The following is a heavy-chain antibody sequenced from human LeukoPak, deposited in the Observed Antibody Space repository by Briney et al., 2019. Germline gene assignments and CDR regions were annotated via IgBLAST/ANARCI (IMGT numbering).Heavy chain of an antibody. D-gene: IGHD6-19*01. V-gene: IGHV3-48*03. CDR1: GFTFSSYE. CDR3: AIIPGIAVAGSDY. J-gene: IGHJ4*02. Sequence: PGGSLRLSCAASGFTFSSYEMNWVRPAPGKGLEWVSYISSSGSTIYYADSVKGRFTISRDNAKNSLYLQMNSLRAEDTAVYYCAIIPGIAVAGSDYWGQGTLVTVSS. CDR2: ISSSGSTI.